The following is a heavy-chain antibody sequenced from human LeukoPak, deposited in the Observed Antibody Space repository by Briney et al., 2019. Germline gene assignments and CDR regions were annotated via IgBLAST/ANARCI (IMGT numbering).Heavy chain of an antibody. CDR2: ISGGSDTH. V-gene: IGHV3-48*01. CDR1: GFSFRDYG. D-gene: IGHD2-8*01. J-gene: IGHJ4*02. Sequence: GGSLRLSCAASGFSFRDYGMVWVRQAPGNGLEWISYISGGSDTHTYADSVKGRFTISRDNAKNSLFLDMNNLRAEDTAVYYCARARAAYCTNGVCHGFDYWGQGTLVTVSS. CDR3: ARARAAYCTNGVCHGFDY.